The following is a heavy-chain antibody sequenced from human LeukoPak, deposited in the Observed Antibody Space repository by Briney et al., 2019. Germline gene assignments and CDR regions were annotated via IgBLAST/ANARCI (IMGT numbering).Heavy chain of an antibody. D-gene: IGHD3-10*01. V-gene: IGHV3-7*03. Sequence: GGSLRLSCAASGFTFSSHWMSWVRQAPGKGLEWVANIKQDGSEKYYVDSVKGRFTISRDNAKNSLYLQMNSLRAEDTAVYYCARVSYYPYYYYYYGMDVWGKGTTVTVSS. CDR1: GFTFSSHW. CDR3: ARVSYYPYYYYYYGMDV. CDR2: IKQDGSEK. J-gene: IGHJ6*04.